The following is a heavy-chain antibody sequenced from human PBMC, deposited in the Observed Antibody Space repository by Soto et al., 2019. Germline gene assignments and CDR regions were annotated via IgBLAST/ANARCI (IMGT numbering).Heavy chain of an antibody. Sequence: GASVNVYCKASGGTFSSYAISWVRQAPVQGLDWMGGIIPISGTANYAQKFQGGVTINADKSTSTAYVELRSLRSEDTAVYYCARARYDSSVYYRNAFDVWGQGTLVPVSS. CDR3: ARARYDSSVYYRNAFDV. CDR1: GGTFSSYA. J-gene: IGHJ3*01. D-gene: IGHD3-22*01. V-gene: IGHV1-69*06. CDR2: IIPISGTA.